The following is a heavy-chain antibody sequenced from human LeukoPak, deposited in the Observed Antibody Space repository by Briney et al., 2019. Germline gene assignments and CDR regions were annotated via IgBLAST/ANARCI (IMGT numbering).Heavy chain of an antibody. CDR2: ISGFGGST. CDR3: AKGGHYSHCDY. V-gene: IGHV3-23*01. D-gene: IGHD3-22*01. CDR1: GFTFITSA. Sequence: GGSLRLSCAASGFTFITSAMTWVRQAPGKGLEWVSTISGFGGSTYYADSVKGRFTISRDNAKNTLYLQMNSLRAEDTAVYYCAKGGHYSHCDYWGQGTLVTVSS. J-gene: IGHJ4*02.